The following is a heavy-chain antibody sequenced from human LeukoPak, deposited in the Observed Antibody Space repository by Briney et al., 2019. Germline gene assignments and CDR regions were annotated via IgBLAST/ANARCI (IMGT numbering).Heavy chain of an antibody. Sequence: GGSLRLSCAASGLTFSSYWMHWVRQAPGKGLEWVVDIKHDGSEKYYVDSVKGRFTISRDNAKNSLYLQMNSLRAEDTAVYYCARDLGIVVVPAAPGYWGQGTLVTVSS. V-gene: IGHV3-7*03. CDR2: IKHDGSEK. CDR1: GLTFSSYW. J-gene: IGHJ4*02. CDR3: ARDLGIVVVPAAPGY. D-gene: IGHD2-2*03.